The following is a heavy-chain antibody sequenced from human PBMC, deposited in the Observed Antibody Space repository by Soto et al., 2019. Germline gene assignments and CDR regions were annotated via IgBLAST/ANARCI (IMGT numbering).Heavy chain of an antibody. V-gene: IGHV5-51*01. CDR2: IYPGDSDT. CDR3: ARHAYDFWSGHPNPRYYYGMDV. CDR1: GYSFTTYW. J-gene: IGHJ6*02. D-gene: IGHD3-3*01. Sequence: PGESLKISCKGSGYSFTTYWIAWVRQMPGKGLEWMGIIYPGDSDTRYSPSFQGQVTISADKSINTAYLQWSSLKATDTAMYYCARHAYDFWSGHPNPRYYYGMDVWGQGTTVTVS.